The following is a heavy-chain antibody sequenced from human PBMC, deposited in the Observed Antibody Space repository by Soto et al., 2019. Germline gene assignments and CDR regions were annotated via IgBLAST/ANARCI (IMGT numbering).Heavy chain of an antibody. D-gene: IGHD3-10*01. J-gene: IGHJ4*02. CDR1: GGSISSYY. V-gene: IGHV4-59*01. CDR3: ARAHPLLWFGELSQYYFDY. Sequence: PSETLSLTCTVSGGSISSYYWIWIRQPPGKGLEWIGYIYYSGSTNYNPSLKSRVTISVDTSKNQFSLKLSSVTAADTAVYYCARAHPLLWFGELSQYYFDYWGQGTLVTVSS. CDR2: IYYSGST.